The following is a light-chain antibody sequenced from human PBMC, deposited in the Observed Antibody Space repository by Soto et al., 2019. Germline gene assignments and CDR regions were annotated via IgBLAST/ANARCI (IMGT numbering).Light chain of an antibody. CDR1: SSDVGSYNL. J-gene: IGLJ2*01. CDR2: EGS. Sequence: QSVLTQPASVSGSPGQSITISCTGTSSDVGSYNLVSWYQQHPGKAPKLMIYEGSKRPSGVSDRFSGSKSGNTASLTTSGIQAEDEADYYCCSYAGGSTYVIFGGRTKLTVL. CDR3: CSYAGGSTYVI. V-gene: IGLV2-23*01.